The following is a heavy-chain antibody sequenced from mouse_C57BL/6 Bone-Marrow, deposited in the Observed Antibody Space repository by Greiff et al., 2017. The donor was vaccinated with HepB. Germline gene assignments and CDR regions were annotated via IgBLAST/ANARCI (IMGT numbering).Heavy chain of an antibody. Sequence: EVKLMESGPGLVKPSQSLSLTCSVTGYSITSGYYWNWIRQFPGNKLEWMGYISYDGSNNYNPSLKNRISITRDTTKNQFFLKLNSVTTEDTATYYCARGRLIYYYGEYAMDYWGQGTSVTVSS. CDR1: GYSITSGYY. J-gene: IGHJ4*01. D-gene: IGHD1-1*01. CDR2: ISYDGSN. V-gene: IGHV3-6*01. CDR3: ARGRLIYYYGEYAMDY.